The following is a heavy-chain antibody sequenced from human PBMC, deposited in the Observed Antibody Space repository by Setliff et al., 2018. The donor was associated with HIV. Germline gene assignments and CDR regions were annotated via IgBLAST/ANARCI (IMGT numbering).Heavy chain of an antibody. D-gene: IGHD2-15*01. CDR1: GYSFTSYW. V-gene: IGHV5-51*01. CDR2: IYPGDSDT. CDR3: ARHVGYCSGGSCYEGSYFDY. Sequence: PGESLKISCKGSGYSFTSYWIGWVRQMPGKGLEWMGIIYPGDSDTRYSPSFQGQVTISADKSISTAYLQWSSLKASDTAIYYCARHVGYCSGGSCYEGSYFDYWGQGTLVTVSS. J-gene: IGHJ4*02.